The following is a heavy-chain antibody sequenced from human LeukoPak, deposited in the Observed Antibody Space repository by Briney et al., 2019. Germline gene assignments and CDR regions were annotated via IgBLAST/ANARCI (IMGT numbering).Heavy chain of an antibody. CDR3: AKWYYYGSGSYFDY. CDR2: ISWNSGSI. Sequence: GRSLRLSCAASGFTFDDYAMHWVRQAPGKGLEWVSGISWNSGSIGYADSVKGRFTISRDNAKNSLYLQMNSLRAEDTALYYCAKWYYYGSGSYFDYWGQGTLVTVSS. CDR1: GFTFDDYA. D-gene: IGHD3-10*01. J-gene: IGHJ4*02. V-gene: IGHV3-9*01.